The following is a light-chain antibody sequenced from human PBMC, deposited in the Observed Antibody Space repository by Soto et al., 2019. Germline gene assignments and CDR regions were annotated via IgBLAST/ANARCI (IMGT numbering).Light chain of an antibody. CDR2: WAS. J-gene: IGKJ3*01. V-gene: IGKV4-1*01. Sequence: DIVMTQSPDSLAVSLGERATINCKASQTVFHVSNNKNYLTWYQHRPGQPPKLLIKWASTRESGVPDRFSGSVSGTDFTPTISSLQAEDVAVYYCQQYYSAPIAFGPGTKVEIK. CDR3: QQYYSAPIA. CDR1: QTVFHVSNNKNY.